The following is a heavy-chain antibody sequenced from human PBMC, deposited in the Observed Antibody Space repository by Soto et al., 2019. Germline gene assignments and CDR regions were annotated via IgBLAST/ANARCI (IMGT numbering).Heavy chain of an antibody. CDR1: GYTFTSYG. J-gene: IGHJ5*02. CDR2: ISAYNGNT. CDR3: ARAGDLYDFWSGYYSTNWFDP. V-gene: IGHV1-18*01. Sequence: ASVKVSCKASGYTFTSYGISWVRQAPGQGLEWMGWISAYNGNTNYAQKLQGRVTTTTDTSTSIAYMELRSLRSDDTAVYYCARAGDLYDFWSGYYSTNWFDPWGQGTLVTVSS. D-gene: IGHD3-3*01.